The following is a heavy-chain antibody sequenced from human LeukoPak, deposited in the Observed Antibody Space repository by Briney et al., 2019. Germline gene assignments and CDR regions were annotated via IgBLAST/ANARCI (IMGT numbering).Heavy chain of an antibody. V-gene: IGHV3-23*01. CDR2: ISDADGST. Sequence: GGSLRLSCAASGFTFSNYAMSWVRQTPGKGLEWVSGISDADGSTYFADSVKGRFTISRDNSKNTLYLQMNSLRAEDTAKYYCAKSTSRCWGSGYSCLDYWGQGTLVTVSS. D-gene: IGHD3-22*01. CDR1: GFTFSNYA. CDR3: AKSTSRCWGSGYSCLDY. J-gene: IGHJ4*02.